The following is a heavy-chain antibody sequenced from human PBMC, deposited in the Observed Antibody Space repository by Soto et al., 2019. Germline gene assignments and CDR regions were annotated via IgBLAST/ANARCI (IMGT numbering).Heavy chain of an antibody. D-gene: IGHD3-10*01. CDR2: IYYSGST. CDR1: GGSISSYY. J-gene: IGHJ4*02. Sequence: QVQLQESGPGLVKPSETLSLTCTVSGGSISSYYWSWIRQPPGKGLEWIGYIYYSGSTNYNPSLKSRVTISVDTSKNQFSLKRSSVTAADTAVDYWARQGGMVRGANKYFDYWGQGTLVTVSS. V-gene: IGHV4-59*08. CDR3: ARQGGMVRGANKYFDY.